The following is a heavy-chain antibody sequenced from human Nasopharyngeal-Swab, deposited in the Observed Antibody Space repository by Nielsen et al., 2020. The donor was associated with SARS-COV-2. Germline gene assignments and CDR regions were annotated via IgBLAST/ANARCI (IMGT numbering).Heavy chain of an antibody. V-gene: IGHV4-39*01. CDR1: GGSISSSSYY. Sequence: GSLRLSCTVSGGSISSSSYYWGWIRQPPGKGLEWIGSIYYSGSTYYNPSLKSRVTISVDTSKNQFSLKLSSVTAADTAVYYCARHLRDGVGGAAPYYFDYWGQGTLVTVSS. CDR3: ARHLRDGVGGAAPYYFDY. J-gene: IGHJ4*02. D-gene: IGHD2-15*01. CDR2: IYYSGST.